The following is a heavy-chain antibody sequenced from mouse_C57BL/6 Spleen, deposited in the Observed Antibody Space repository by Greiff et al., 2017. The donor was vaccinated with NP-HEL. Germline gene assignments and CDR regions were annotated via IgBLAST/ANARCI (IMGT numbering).Heavy chain of an antibody. D-gene: IGHD1-1*01. CDR1: GYTFTDYY. CDR2: INPYNGGT. V-gene: IGHV1-19*01. J-gene: IGHJ1*03. Sequence: EVQLQQSGPVLVKPGASVKMSCKASGYTFTDYYMNWVKQSHGKSLEWIGVINPYNGGTSYNQKFKGKATLTVDKSSSTAYMELNSLTSEDSAVYYCAGGTVVEYFDVWGRGTTVTVSS. CDR3: AGGTVVEYFDV.